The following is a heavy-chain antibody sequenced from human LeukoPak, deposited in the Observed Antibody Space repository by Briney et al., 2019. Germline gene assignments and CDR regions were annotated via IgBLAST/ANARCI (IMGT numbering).Heavy chain of an antibody. J-gene: IGHJ6*02. V-gene: IGHV1-69*13. Sequence: SVKVSCKASGGTFSSYAISWVRQAPGQGLEWMGGIIPTFGTANYAQKFQGRVTITADESTSTAYMELSSLRSEDTAVYYCARDGWFGESYYYYGMDVWGQGTTVTVSS. CDR1: GGTFSSYA. D-gene: IGHD3-10*01. CDR3: ARDGWFGESYYYYGMDV. CDR2: IIPTFGTA.